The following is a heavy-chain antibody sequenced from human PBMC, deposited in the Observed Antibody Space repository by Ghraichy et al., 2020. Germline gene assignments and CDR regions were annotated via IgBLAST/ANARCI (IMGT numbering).Heavy chain of an antibody. D-gene: IGHD6-19*01. CDR2: IKSTTDGGAI. Sequence: GGSLRLSCAVSGFTVSSAWMNWVRQSPGMGLEWVGLIKSTTDGGAIDYAAPVKGRFTISRDDSKKTLDLQMNSLKSEDTAVYYCVTERAGAFEIWGQGTMVTVSP. J-gene: IGHJ3*02. V-gene: IGHV3-15*01. CDR1: GFTVSSAW. CDR3: VTERAGAFEI.